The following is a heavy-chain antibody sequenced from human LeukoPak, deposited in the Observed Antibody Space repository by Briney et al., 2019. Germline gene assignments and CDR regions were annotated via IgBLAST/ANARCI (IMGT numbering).Heavy chain of an antibody. CDR3: ARGRSYGSGSYYNYYYYYGMDV. V-gene: IGHV3-48*03. D-gene: IGHD3-10*01. CDR2: ISSSGSTI. J-gene: IGHJ6*02. Sequence: GGSLRLSCGASGFTFSSYEMNWVRQAPGKGLEWVSYISSSGSTIYYADSVKGRFTISRDNAKNSLYLQMNSLRAEDTAVYYCARGRSYGSGSYYNYYYYYGMDVWGQGTTVTVSS. CDR1: GFTFSSYE.